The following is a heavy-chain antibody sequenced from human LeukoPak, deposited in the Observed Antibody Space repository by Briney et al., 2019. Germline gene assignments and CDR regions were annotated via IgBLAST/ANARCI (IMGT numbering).Heavy chain of an antibody. Sequence: SGTLSLTCAVSGGSISSSNWWSWVRQPPGKGLEWIGEIYHSGSTNYNPSLKSRVTISVDKSKNQFSLKLSSVTAADTAVYYCARVGCSSTSCYVWEDYCGMDVWGQGTTVTVSS. V-gene: IGHV4-4*02. CDR1: GGSISSSNW. J-gene: IGHJ6*02. D-gene: IGHD2-2*01. CDR2: IYHSGST. CDR3: ARVGCSSTSCYVWEDYCGMDV.